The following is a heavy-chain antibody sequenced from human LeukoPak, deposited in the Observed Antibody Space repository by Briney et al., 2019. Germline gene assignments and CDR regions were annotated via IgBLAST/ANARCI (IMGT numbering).Heavy chain of an antibody. Sequence: SETLSLTCAVYGGSFSGYYWSWIRQPPGKGLEWIGEINHSGSTNYNPSLKSRVTISVDTSKNQFSLKLSSVTAADTAVYYCAREVGGYSSSWYGDYFDYWGQGTLVTVSS. CDR3: AREVGGYSSSWYGDYFDY. D-gene: IGHD6-13*01. J-gene: IGHJ4*02. V-gene: IGHV4-34*01. CDR2: INHSGST. CDR1: GGSFSGYY.